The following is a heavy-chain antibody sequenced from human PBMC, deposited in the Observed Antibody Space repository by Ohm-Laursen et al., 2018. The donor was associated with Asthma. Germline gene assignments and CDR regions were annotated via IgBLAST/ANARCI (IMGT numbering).Heavy chain of an antibody. CDR2: IRSKANSYAT. Sequence: SLRLSCAAPGFTFSGSAMHWVRQASGKGLEWVGRIRSKANSYATAYAASVKGRFTISRDDSKNTAYLQMNSLKTEDTAVYYCTTGGYSSKRNYYYYDMDVWGQGTTVTVSS. D-gene: IGHD6-13*01. CDR3: TTGGYSSKRNYYYYDMDV. J-gene: IGHJ6*02. CDR1: GFTFSGSA. V-gene: IGHV3-73*01.